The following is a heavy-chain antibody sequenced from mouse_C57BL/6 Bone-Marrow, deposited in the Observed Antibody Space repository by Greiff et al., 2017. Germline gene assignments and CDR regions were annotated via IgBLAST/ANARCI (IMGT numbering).Heavy chain of an antibody. CDR3: TTCGNYFYAMDY. CDR1: GFNIQDYY. V-gene: IGHV14-1*01. J-gene: IGHJ4*01. D-gene: IGHD2-1*01. CDR2: IDPEDGDT. Sequence: VQLQQSGAELVRPGASVKLSCPASGFNIQDYYMHWVKQRPDPGLDWIGRIDPEDGDTEFAPKFQGKATMTADTSSNTAYLLLSCLTSEDTAVYYCTTCGNYFYAMDYGGQGTAGTVSS.